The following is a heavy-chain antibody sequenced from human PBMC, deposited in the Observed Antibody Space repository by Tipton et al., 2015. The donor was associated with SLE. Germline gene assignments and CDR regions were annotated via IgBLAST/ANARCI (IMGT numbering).Heavy chain of an antibody. CDR2: VYYSGSS. J-gene: IGHJ6*03. Sequence: TLSLTCTVSGGSISSHYWSWIRQPPGKGLEWIGYVYYSGSSNSNPSLKSRVTISVDTSKNQFSLSLKSVTAADTAVYFCARTRQQLDGDYYYYMDVWGKGTTVIVSS. V-gene: IGHV4-59*08. CDR1: GGSISSHY. D-gene: IGHD6-13*01. CDR3: ARTRQQLDGDYYYYMDV.